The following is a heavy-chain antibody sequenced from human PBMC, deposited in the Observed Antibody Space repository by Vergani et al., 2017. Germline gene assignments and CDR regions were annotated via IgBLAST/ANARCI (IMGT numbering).Heavy chain of an antibody. CDR3: ARDVLPWDGHYFEY. J-gene: IGHJ4*02. V-gene: IGHV3-23*04. CDR2: ISGSGGRA. CDR1: GFTFSACP. Sequence: VQLVESGGGVVQPGGSVRLSCAASGFTFSACPMTWVRQAPGKGLEWVSAISGSGGRAKYADSVKGRFTVSRDNSKKTLYLQLNRVRAEDTAVYYCARDVLPWDGHYFEYWGQGTLVTVSS. D-gene: IGHD1-26*01.